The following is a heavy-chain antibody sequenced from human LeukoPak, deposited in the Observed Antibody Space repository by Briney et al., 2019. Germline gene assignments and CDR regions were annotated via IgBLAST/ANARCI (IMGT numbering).Heavy chain of an antibody. V-gene: IGHV4-39*01. Sequence: SETLSLTCTVSGGSISSSSYYWGWIRQPRGKGLEWIGSIYYSGSTYYNPSLKSRVTISVDTSKNQFSLKLSSVTAADTAVYYCARGRRWYGSGSRLDYWGQGTLVTVSS. CDR2: IYYSGST. CDR1: GGSISSSSYY. D-gene: IGHD3-10*01. CDR3: ARGRRWYGSGSRLDY. J-gene: IGHJ4*02.